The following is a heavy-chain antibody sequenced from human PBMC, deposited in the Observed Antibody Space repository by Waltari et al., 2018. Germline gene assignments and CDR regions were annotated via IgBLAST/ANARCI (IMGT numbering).Heavy chain of an antibody. J-gene: IGHJ6*03. CDR3: ARGTPSFYHYMDV. V-gene: IGHV4-59*01. CDR1: GGSLSGFY. Sequence: QVLLQQSGPGLVKPSETLSVPCTVSGGSLSGFYWSWIRQSPGKGLEWIAFIYDSWTTKYNPSLKSRVTISVDTSKNRFTLKLGSATAADTALYYCARGTPSFYHYMDVWGKETTVIVSS. CDR2: IYDSWTT.